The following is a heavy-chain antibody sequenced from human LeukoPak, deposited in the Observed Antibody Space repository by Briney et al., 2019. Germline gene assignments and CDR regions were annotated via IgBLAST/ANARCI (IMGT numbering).Heavy chain of an antibody. CDR2: TNPSGGST. Sequence: GASVKVSCKASGYTFTSYYIHRVRQAPGQGLEWMGITNPSGGSTSYEEKFQGRVTMTRDTSTSTVYMELSSLRFEDTAVYYCAREVAAPGTGLDYWGQGTLVTVSS. J-gene: IGHJ4*02. CDR1: GYTFTSYY. D-gene: IGHD6-13*01. CDR3: AREVAAPGTGLDY. V-gene: IGHV1-46*01.